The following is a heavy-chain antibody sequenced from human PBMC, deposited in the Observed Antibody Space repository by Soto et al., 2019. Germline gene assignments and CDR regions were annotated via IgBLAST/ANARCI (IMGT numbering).Heavy chain of an antibody. V-gene: IGHV1-18*01. J-gene: IGHJ4*02. D-gene: IGHD6-25*01. CDR2: ISPNSGDT. CDR3: ASEMLTRSGPQNFFYC. CDR1: GYSFTTYG. Sequence: SLKVSCKASGYSFTTYGISWVRQAPGQGLEWMGWISPNSGDTRYAQNLQGRVTMTTDASASTAYMELRSLSSDDTAVYYCASEMLTRSGPQNFFYCWGQGALITVAS.